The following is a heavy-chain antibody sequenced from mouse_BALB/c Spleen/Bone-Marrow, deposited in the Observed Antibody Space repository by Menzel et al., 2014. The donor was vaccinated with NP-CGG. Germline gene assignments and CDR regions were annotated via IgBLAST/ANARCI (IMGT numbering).Heavy chain of an antibody. V-gene: IGHV1-14*01. CDR2: INPYNDGT. J-gene: IGHJ2*01. D-gene: IGHD1-1*01. CDR1: GYTFTSYV. Sequence: VQLKQSGPELVKPGASVKMSCKASGYTFTSYVMHWVKQKPGQGLEWIGYINPYNDGTKYNEKFKGKATLTSDKSSGTAYMELSSLTSEDSAVYYCARGVYYYGSSPYYFDYWGQGTTLTVSS. CDR3: ARGVYYYGSSPYYFDY.